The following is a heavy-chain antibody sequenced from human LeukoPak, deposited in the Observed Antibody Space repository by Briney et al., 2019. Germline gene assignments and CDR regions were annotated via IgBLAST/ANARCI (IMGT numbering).Heavy chain of an antibody. CDR2: MNPNSGNT. J-gene: IGHJ5*02. V-gene: IGHV1-8*02. CDR1: GYTFTSYA. D-gene: IGHD6-13*01. Sequence: ASVKVSCKASGYTFTSYAMNWVRQATGQGLEWMGWMNPNSGNTGYAQKFQGRVTMTRNTSISTAYMELSSLRSEDTAVYYCARGGSSSINWFDPRGQGTLVTVSS. CDR3: ARGGSSSINWFDP.